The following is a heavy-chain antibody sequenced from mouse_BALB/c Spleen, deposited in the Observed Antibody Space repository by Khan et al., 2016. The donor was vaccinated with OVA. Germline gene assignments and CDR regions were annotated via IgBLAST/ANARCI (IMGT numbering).Heavy chain of an antibody. V-gene: IGHV5-6-3*01. CDR2: IDSNGGST. J-gene: IGHJ2*01. CDR1: IFTISSYG. D-gene: IGHD2-12*01. Sequence: VQLVETGGGIVQPGGSLKRSCAASIFTISSYGMSSVRQTPDKMLELVATIDSNGGSTDYPDSVKRRFPISGDNAKNALYLQMLRLKSEETAKYYCARSAIWGQGTTLTVSS. CDR3: ARSAI.